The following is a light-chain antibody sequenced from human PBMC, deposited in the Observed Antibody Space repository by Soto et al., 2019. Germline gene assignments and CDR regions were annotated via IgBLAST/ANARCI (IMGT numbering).Light chain of an antibody. V-gene: IGLV1-44*01. Sequence: QSVLTQPPSASGTPGQRVTISCSGSSSNSGTNTVNWYQQLPGTAPKVLIYSDNQRPSGVPDRFSGSKSGTSASLAISGLQSEYEADYYCAAWDDSLNGAVFGGGTQLTVL. CDR3: AAWDDSLNGAV. J-gene: IGLJ7*01. CDR2: SDN. CDR1: SSNSGTNT.